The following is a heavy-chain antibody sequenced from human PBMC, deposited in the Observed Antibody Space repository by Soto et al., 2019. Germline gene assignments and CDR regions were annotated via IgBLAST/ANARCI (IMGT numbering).Heavy chain of an antibody. CDR3: ARDKITGRFDY. CDR2: ITHSGST. V-gene: IGHV4-34*01. D-gene: IGHD2-8*02. J-gene: IGHJ4*02. CDR1: GGSFSGYY. Sequence: QVQLQQWGAGLLKPSETLSLTCAVYGGSFSGYYWTWIRQPPGTGLERIGEITHSGSTNYNPSLRSRVTISVDPSKNQFSLKLTSVTAADAAVYYCARDKITGRFDYWGQGTLVTVSS.